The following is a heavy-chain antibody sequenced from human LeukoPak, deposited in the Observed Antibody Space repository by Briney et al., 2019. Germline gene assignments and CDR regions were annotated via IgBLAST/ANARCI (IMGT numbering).Heavy chain of an antibody. CDR2: IYHSGST. J-gene: IGHJ3*02. V-gene: IGHV4-30-2*01. D-gene: IGHD3-10*01. CDR3: ARGTAYGHAFDI. Sequence: SETLSLTCNVSGGSISSGGYSWSWIRQPPGKGLEWIGYIYHSGSTYYNPSLKSRVTISVDKSKNQFSLKLSSVTAADTAVYYCARGTAYGHAFDIWGQGTMVTVSS. CDR1: GGSISSGGYS.